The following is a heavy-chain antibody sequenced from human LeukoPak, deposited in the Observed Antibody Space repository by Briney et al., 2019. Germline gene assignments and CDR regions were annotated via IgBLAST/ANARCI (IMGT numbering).Heavy chain of an antibody. CDR3: ARERRSPYYDFWSGYWVDP. V-gene: IGHV1-8*01. CDR1: GYTFTSYD. J-gene: IGHJ5*02. CDR2: MNPNSGNT. Sequence: ASVKVSCKASGYTFTSYDINWVRQATGQGLEWMGWMNPNSGNTGYAQKFQGRVTMTRNTSISTAYMELSSLRSEDTAVYYCARERRSPYYDFWSGYWVDPWGQGTLVTVSS. D-gene: IGHD3-3*01.